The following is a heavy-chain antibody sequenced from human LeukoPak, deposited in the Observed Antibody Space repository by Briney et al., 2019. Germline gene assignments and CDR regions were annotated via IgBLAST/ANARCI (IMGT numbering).Heavy chain of an antibody. CDR2: IYYSGST. CDR1: GGSMSPYH. CDR3: ARAVSGRFDY. V-gene: IGHV4-59*08. J-gene: IGHJ4*02. D-gene: IGHD6-19*01. Sequence: SETLSLTCTVSGGSMSPYHWGWIRQPPGKGLEWTGYIYYSGSTNYNPSLNSRVTISVDTSKNQFSLRLSSVTAADTAIYYCARAVSGRFDYWGQGTLVTVSA.